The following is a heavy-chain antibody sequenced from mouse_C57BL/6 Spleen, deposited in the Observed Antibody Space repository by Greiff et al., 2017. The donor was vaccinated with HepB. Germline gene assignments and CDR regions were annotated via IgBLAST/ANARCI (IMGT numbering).Heavy chain of an antibody. CDR2: INPGSGGT. CDR1: GYAFTNYL. V-gene: IGHV1-54*01. J-gene: IGHJ2*01. Sequence: LQESGAELVRPGTSVKVSCKASGYAFTNYLIEWVKQRPGQGLEWIGVINPGSGGTNYNEKFKGKATLTADKSSSTAYMQLSSLTSEDSAVYFCARSTGNYGDYWGQGTTLTVSS. CDR3: ARSTGNYGDY.